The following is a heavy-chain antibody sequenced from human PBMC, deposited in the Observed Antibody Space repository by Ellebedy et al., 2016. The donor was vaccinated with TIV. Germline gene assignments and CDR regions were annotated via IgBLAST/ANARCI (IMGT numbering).Heavy chain of an antibody. CDR2: ISRDGGAT. CDR1: GSPFSSYS. D-gene: IGHD2/OR15-2a*01. CDR3: TRDQHFAFDV. J-gene: IGHJ2*01. V-gene: IGHV3-48*01. Sequence: GESLKTSCAASGSPFSSYSMNWVRQAPGKGLEWLSYISRDGGATYDADSVSGRFTISRDNVKNSMFMQMNSLRGDDTTVYSCTRDQHFAFDVWGRGTLVTVSS.